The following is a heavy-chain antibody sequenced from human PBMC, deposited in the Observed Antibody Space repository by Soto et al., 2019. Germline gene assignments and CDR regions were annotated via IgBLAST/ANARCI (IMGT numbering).Heavy chain of an antibody. Sequence: SETRSLTCTVSGGSISSYYWSWIRQPPGKGLEWIGYIYYSGSTNYNPSLKSRVTISVDTSKNQFSLKLSSVTAADTAVYYCARRYGSAFDIWGQGTMVTVSS. CDR2: IYYSGST. CDR3: ARRYGSAFDI. D-gene: IGHD3-10*01. V-gene: IGHV4-59*08. CDR1: GGSISSYY. J-gene: IGHJ3*02.